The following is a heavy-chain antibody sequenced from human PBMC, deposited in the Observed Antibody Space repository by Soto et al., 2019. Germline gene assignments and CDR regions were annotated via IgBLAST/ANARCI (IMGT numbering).Heavy chain of an antibody. D-gene: IGHD2-21*02. V-gene: IGHV2-5*02. J-gene: IGHJ6*02. CDR1: GFSLSTSGVG. CDR3: LQGRCGGDCLQSYASHYSYGLDV. Sequence: QITLKESGPTLVKPTQTLTLTCTFSGFSLSTSGVGVGWIRQPPGKALEWLALIYWDDDKRYSPSLRSRLPILQATSKSRVVLTMTNMDPADPATYYCLQGRCGGDCLQSYASHYSYGLDVWGEGTTVAVS. CDR2: IYWDDDK.